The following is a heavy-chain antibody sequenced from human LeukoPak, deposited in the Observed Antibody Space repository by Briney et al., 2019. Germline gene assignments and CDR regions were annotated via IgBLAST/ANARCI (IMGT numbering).Heavy chain of an antibody. CDR3: AREVTMIRRYYFAD. CDR1: GGSISSSSYY. Sequence: PSETLSLTCTVSGGSISSSSYYWGWLRQPPGKGLEWIGSIYYSGSTYYNPSLKSRVTISVDTSKNQFSLKLSSVTAADTAVYYCAREVTMIRRYYFADWKQGSLVSV. D-gene: IGHD3-22*01. V-gene: IGHV4-39*07. J-gene: IGHJ4*02. CDR2: IYYSGST.